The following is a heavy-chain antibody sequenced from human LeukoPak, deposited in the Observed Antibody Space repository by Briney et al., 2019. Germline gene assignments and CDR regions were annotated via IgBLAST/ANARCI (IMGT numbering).Heavy chain of an antibody. D-gene: IGHD3-22*01. J-gene: IGHJ4*02. CDR1: GYTFTSYY. CDR2: INPSGGST. Sequence: GASVKVSCKASGYTFTSYYMHWVRQAPGQGLEWMGIINPSGGSTSYAQKFQGRVTITADESTSTAYMELSSLRSEDTAVYYCARGLGGYYYDSSGYYPFDYWGQGTLVTVSS. CDR3: ARGLGGYYYDSSGYYPFDY. V-gene: IGHV1-46*01.